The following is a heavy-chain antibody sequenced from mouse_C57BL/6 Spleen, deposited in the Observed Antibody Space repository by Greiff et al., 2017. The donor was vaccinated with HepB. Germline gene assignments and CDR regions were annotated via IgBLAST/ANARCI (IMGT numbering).Heavy chain of an antibody. D-gene: IGHD3-2*02. CDR1: GYSITSGYD. V-gene: IGHV3-1*01. J-gene: IGHJ3*01. Sequence: EVKVEESGPGMVKPSQSLSLTCTVTGYSITSGYDWHWIRHFPGNKLEWMGYISYSGNTNYNPSLKSRISITHDTSQNHFFLKLNSVTTEDTATYYCARDEGSSGYRTWFAYWGQGTLVTVSA. CDR2: ISYSGNT. CDR3: ARDEGSSGYRTWFAY.